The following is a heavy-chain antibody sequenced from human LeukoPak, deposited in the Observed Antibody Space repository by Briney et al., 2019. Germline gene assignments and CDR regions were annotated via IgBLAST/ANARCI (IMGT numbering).Heavy chain of an antibody. V-gene: IGHV3-30*02. CDR3: AKSPYYDFWPFDY. CDR2: IQFDDGRTK. J-gene: IGHJ4*02. CDR1: GFTFSSYG. Sequence: GGSLRLSCAASGFTFSSYGMNCVRQAPDKGLEWVASIQFDDGRTKNYADSVKGRFTISRDNSQNTFYLQMNDLRAEDTAVYYCAKSPYYDFWPFDYWGQGTQVTVSS. D-gene: IGHD3-3*01.